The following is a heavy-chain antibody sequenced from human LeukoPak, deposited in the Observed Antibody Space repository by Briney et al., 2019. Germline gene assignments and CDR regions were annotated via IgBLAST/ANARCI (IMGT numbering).Heavy chain of an antibody. J-gene: IGHJ4*02. CDR2: IKKDGRDK. CDR1: AFTFSSYW. CDR3: VRDGIRDIPGIITIRYDY. D-gene: IGHD3-10*01. Sequence: PGGSLRLSCSASAFTFSSYWMTWVRQAPGKGLEWVATIKKDGRDKYYVDSVRGRFTISRDNAENSLCLQMNSLRAEDTALYYCVRDGIRDIPGIITIRYDYWGQGTLVTVSS. V-gene: IGHV3-7*05.